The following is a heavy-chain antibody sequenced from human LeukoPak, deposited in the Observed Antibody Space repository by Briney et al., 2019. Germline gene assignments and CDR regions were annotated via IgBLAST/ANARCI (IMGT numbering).Heavy chain of an antibody. J-gene: IGHJ4*02. Sequence: GGSLRLSCAASGGTFNSDDMNWVRQAPGIGLEWVSYISSSSGTRYYADSVKGRFTISRDNAKNSLYLYMNSLRVDDTAVYYCARDDYNGGGSYWGQGILVTVSS. D-gene: IGHD3-22*01. CDR1: GGTFNSDD. V-gene: IGHV3-48*04. CDR2: ISSSSGTR. CDR3: ARDDYNGGGSY.